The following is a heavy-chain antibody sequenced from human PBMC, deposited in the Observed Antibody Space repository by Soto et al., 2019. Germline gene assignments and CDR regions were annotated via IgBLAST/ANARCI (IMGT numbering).Heavy chain of an antibody. D-gene: IGHD4-17*01. V-gene: IGHV4-59*03. CDR2: IFYNGSV. J-gene: IGHJ6*04. Sequence: QVQLQESGPGLVRPSETLSLTCTVAGDPISNYYWNWIRQSPGRGLEWIGNIFYNGSVYYNPSLKSRGTISLHTYRNPFSLKERSVPAADTGVYYCARRSDYGDYKCYAMDIWGKWTTVSASP. CDR1: GDPISNYY. CDR3: ARRSDYGDYKCYAMDI.